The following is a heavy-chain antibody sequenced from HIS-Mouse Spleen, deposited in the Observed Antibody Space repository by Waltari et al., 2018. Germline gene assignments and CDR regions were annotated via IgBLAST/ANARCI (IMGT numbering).Heavy chain of an antibody. CDR3: ASSGGLGTVTTAFDI. V-gene: IGHV4-38-2*02. CDR2: IYHSGRS. Sequence: QVQLQESGPGLVKPSETLSLTCTVSGYSISSGYYWGWIRQPPGKGLEWIGSIYHSGRSYSHPSLKSRVTISVDTSKNQFSLKLSSVTAADTAVYYCASSGGLGTVTTAFDIWGQGTMVTVSS. D-gene: IGHD4-4*01. J-gene: IGHJ3*02. CDR1: GYSISSGYY.